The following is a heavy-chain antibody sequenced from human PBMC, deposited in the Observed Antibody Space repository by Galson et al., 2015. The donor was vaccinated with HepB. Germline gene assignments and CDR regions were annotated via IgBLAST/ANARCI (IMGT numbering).Heavy chain of an antibody. CDR2: INAGNGNT. CDR3: ARSRQAYYYDSSGYGDALDI. CDR1: GYTFTNYA. Sequence: SVKVSCKASGYTFTNYAMHWVRQAPGQRLEWMGWINAGNGNTKYSQKLQGRVTMTTDTSTSTAYMELRSLRSDDTAVYYCARSRQAYYYDSSGYGDALDIGAQGTMVPVSS. V-gene: IGHV1-3*01. J-gene: IGHJ3*02. D-gene: IGHD3-22*01.